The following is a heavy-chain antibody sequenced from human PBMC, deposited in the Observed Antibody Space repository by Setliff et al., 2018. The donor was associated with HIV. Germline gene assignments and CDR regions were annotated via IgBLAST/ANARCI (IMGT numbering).Heavy chain of an antibody. V-gene: IGHV1-2*06. Sequence: ASVKVSCKASGYTFTGHYIHWVRQAPGHELQIMGRIEPSSGGTNYIQKFQGRVTMTRDTSISTAYMKLSGLISNETAVYYCTRGTAVADRSTQPFKYWGQGALVTVSS. J-gene: IGHJ4*02. D-gene: IGHD6-19*01. CDR2: IEPSSGGT. CDR3: TRGTAVADRSTQPFKY. CDR1: GYTFTGHY.